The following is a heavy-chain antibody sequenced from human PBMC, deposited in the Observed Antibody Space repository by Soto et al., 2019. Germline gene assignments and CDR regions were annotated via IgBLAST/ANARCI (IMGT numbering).Heavy chain of an antibody. CDR2: ISAYNGNT. V-gene: IGHV1-18*01. J-gene: IGHJ4*02. CDR3: ARTASRYDSSGYPEY. CDR1: GYTFTSYG. D-gene: IGHD3-22*01. Sequence: ASVKVSCKASGYTFTSYGISWVRQAPGQGLEWMGWISAYNGNTNYAQKLQGRVTMTTDTSTSTTYMELRSLRSDDTAVYYCARTASRYDSSGYPEYWGEGTLVTVSS.